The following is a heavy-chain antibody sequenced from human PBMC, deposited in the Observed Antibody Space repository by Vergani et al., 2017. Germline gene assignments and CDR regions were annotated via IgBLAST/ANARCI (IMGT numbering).Heavy chain of an antibody. V-gene: IGHV3-23*01. D-gene: IGHD5-12*01. CDR3: AKANPRNSGYDYLYYYHAMDV. Sequence: EVQLLESGGDLVKPGGSLRLSCAAPGFTFNHYAMNWVRQAPGKGLEWVSGISGSGGSTYYAGSVKGRFTISRDSSKNTLYLQMNSLSAGDTAVYYCAKANPRNSGYDYLYYYHAMDVWGQGTTVTVSS. J-gene: IGHJ6*02. CDR1: GFTFNHYA. CDR2: ISGSGGST.